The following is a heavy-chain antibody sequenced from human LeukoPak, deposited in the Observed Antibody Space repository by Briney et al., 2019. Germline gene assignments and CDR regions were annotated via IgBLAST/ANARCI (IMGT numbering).Heavy chain of an antibody. D-gene: IGHD3-3*01. CDR2: IGKKANSYTT. J-gene: IGHJ3*02. CDR3: TREWRALDI. V-gene: IGHV3-72*01. CDR1: GFTLSSYA. Sequence: GGSLRLSCAGSGFTLSSYAMSWVRQAPGGGLEWVGRIGKKANSYTTEYAASVKGRFTISRDDSKKSLYLQMNSLNTEDTAMYYCTREWRALDIWGQGTMVTVSS.